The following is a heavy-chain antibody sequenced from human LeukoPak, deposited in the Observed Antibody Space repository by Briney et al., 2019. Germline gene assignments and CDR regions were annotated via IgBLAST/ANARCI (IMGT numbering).Heavy chain of an antibody. V-gene: IGHV3-7*01. D-gene: IGHD6-6*01. J-gene: IGHJ6*03. CDR3: AREGSSSSEYVDV. CDR1: GFTFSSYW. CDR2: IKQDGSEK. Sequence: GGSLRLSCAASGFTFSSYWMSWVRQAPGKGLEWVANIKQDGSEKYYVDSVKGRFTISRDNAKNSLYLQMNSLRAEDTAVYYCAREGSSSSEYVDVWGKGTTVTVSS.